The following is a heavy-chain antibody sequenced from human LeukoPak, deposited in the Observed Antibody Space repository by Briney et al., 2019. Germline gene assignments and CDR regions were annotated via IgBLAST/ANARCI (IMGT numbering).Heavy chain of an antibody. J-gene: IGHJ5*02. CDR1: GGSISSGSYY. Sequence: SQTLSLTCTVSGGSISSGSYYWSWIRQPAGKGLEWIGRIYTSGSTNYNPSLKSRVTISVDTSKNQFSLKLSSVTAAETAVYYCARDLVLYFSSPSCYRNNLFAPWGQGTLVTVSS. D-gene: IGHD2-2*02. CDR3: ARDLVLYFSSPSCYRNNLFAP. V-gene: IGHV4-61*02. CDR2: IYTSGST.